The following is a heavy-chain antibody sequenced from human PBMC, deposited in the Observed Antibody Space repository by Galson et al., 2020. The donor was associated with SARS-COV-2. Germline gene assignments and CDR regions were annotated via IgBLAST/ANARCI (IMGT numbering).Heavy chain of an antibody. Sequence: ASVKVSCKATGYTFTDYYIHWLRQAPGQGLEWMGWINPKSGGKNYAQKFEGRVTMTRDTSITTAYMELSRLRAVDTAVYYCARLRYYDVLAGYIVDVWGQGTMVTVSS. CDR2: INPKSGGK. CDR1: GYTFTDYY. D-gene: IGHD3-9*01. V-gene: IGHV1-2*02. J-gene: IGHJ6*02. CDR3: ARLRYYDVLAGYIVDV.